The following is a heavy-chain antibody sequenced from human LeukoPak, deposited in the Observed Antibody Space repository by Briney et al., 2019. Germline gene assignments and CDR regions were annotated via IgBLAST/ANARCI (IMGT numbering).Heavy chain of an antibody. D-gene: IGHD3-22*01. J-gene: IGHJ5*02. CDR3: ATEPPTKGGTMTPTHWFDP. Sequence: TLSLTCTVSGGSISSGGYYWSWIRQHPGKGLEWIVYIYYSGSTYYNPSLKSRVPIPVETSKNHFSLKLSSVTAADTAMYSCATEPPTKGGTMTPTHWFDPWGAGTPVTVSS. V-gene: IGHV4-31*03. CDR2: IYYSGST. CDR1: GGSISSGGYY.